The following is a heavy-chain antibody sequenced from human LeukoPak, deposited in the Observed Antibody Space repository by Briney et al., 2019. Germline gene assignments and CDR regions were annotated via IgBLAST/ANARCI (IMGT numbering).Heavy chain of an antibody. V-gene: IGHV3-53*01. J-gene: IGHJ3*02. CDR3: ARDGVFGAFDI. D-gene: IGHD3-10*02. CDR2: IYSGGST. Sequence: GGSLRLSCAASGFTVSSNYMSWVRQAPGKGLEWVSVIYSGGSTYYADSVKGRFTISRGNAKNSLYLQMNSLRAEDTAVYYCARDGVFGAFDIWGQGTMVTVSS. CDR1: GFTVSSNY.